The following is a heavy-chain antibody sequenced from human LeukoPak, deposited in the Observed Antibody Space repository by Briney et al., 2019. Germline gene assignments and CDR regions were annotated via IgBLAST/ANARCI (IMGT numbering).Heavy chain of an antibody. CDR2: IRYDGSSK. CDR1: GFTFSSYG. Sequence: PGGSLRLSCAASGFTFSSYGMHWVRQAPGKGLEWVAFIRYDGSSKYYADSVKGRFTISRDNSKNTLYLQMNSLRAEDTAVYYCAKDKYQLLPGAFDIWGQGTMVTVSS. J-gene: IGHJ3*02. D-gene: IGHD2-2*01. CDR3: AKDKYQLLPGAFDI. V-gene: IGHV3-30*02.